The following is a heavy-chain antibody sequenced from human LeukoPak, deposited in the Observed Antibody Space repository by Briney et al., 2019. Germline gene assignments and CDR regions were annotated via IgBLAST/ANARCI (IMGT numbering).Heavy chain of an antibody. CDR3: AKCNGYSSSFFSLWPDY. CDR2: ISYDGSNK. CDR1: GFTFSSYG. J-gene: IGHJ4*02. Sequence: PGRSLRLSCAASGFTFSSYGMHWVRQAPGKGLEWVAVISYDGSNKYYADSVKGRFTISRDNSKNTLYLQMNSLRAEDTAVYYCAKCNGYSSSFFSLWPDYWGQGTLVTVSS. D-gene: IGHD6-13*01. V-gene: IGHV3-30*18.